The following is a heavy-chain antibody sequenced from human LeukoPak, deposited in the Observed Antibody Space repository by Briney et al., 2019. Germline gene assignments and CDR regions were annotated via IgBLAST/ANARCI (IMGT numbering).Heavy chain of an antibody. D-gene: IGHD1-7*01. J-gene: IGHJ4*02. V-gene: IGHV4-59*01. CDR3: ARVTNWNYGLDY. CDR2: IYYSGST. Sequence: SETLSLTCTVSGGSISSYYWSWIRQPPGKGLEWIGYIYYSGSTNYNPSLKSRVTISVDTSKNQFSLKLSSVTAADTAVYYCARVTNWNYGLDYCGQGTLVTVSS. CDR1: GGSISSYY.